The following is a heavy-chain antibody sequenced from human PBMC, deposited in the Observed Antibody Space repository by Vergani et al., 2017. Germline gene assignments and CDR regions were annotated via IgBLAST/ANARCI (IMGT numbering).Heavy chain of an antibody. J-gene: IGHJ4*02. CDR2: IWYDGSNK. Sequence: QVQLVESGGGVVQPGRSLRLSCAASGFTFSSYGMHWVRQAPGKGLEWVAVIWYDGSNKYYADSVKGRFTISRDNSKNTLYLQMNSLRAEDTAVYYCARDADTAMVVYYFDYWGQGTLVTVSS. CDR1: GFTFSSYG. D-gene: IGHD5-18*01. CDR3: ARDADTAMVVYYFDY. V-gene: IGHV3-33*01.